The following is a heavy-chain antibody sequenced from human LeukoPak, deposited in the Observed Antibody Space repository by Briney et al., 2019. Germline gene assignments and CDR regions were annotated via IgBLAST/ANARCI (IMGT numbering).Heavy chain of an antibody. Sequence: PGESLRLSCAASGFTVSGSAMHWVRQASGKGLEWLGRVRSKGYNYATAYSASVKDIFIISRDDSKSTAYLQMSSLKSEDTAVYYCATLGETSGWYPDHWGQGTLVTVSS. D-gene: IGHD6-19*01. CDR2: VRSKGYNYAT. CDR1: GFTVSGSA. J-gene: IGHJ4*02. V-gene: IGHV3-73*01. CDR3: ATLGETSGWYPDH.